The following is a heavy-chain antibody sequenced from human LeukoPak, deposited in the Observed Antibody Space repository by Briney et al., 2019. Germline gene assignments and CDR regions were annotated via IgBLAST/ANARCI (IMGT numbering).Heavy chain of an antibody. CDR3: ARVQSSGHDY. D-gene: IGHD6-19*01. J-gene: IGHJ4*02. CDR1: GGSISSGDYY. V-gene: IGHV4-30-4*08. Sequence: SQTLSLTCTVSGGSISSGDYYWSWIRQPPGKGLEWIGYIYYSGSTYYNPSLKSRVTISVDTSKNQFSLKLISVTAADTAIYYCARVQSSGHDYWGQGTLVTVSS. CDR2: IYYSGST.